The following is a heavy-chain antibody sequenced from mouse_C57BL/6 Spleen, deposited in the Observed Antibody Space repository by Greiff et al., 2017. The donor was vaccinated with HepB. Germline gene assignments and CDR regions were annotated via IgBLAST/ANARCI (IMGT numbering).Heavy chain of an antibody. CDR3: ARRDCGSSYGYFDV. D-gene: IGHD1-1*01. CDR2: INPNYGTT. CDR1: GYSFTDYN. V-gene: IGHV1-39*01. J-gene: IGHJ1*03. Sequence: VQLKESGPELVKPGASVKISCKASGYSFTDYNMNWVKQSNGKSLEWIGVINPNYGTTSYNQKFKGKATLTVDQSSSTAYMQLNSLTSEDSAVYYCARRDCGSSYGYFDVWGTGTTVTVSS.